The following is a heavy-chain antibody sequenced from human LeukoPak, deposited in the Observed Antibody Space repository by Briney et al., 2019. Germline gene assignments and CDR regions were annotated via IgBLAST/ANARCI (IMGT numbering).Heavy chain of an antibody. CDR2: ISYDGSNK. CDR3: AKDNVAAAGRYFDY. Sequence: GGSLRLSCAASGFSFSNYGMHWVRQAPGKGLEWGALISYDGSNKYFADSVKGRFTIYRDNSKDTLYLQMHSLRAEDTAVYYCAKDNVAAAGRYFDYWGQGTLVTVSS. J-gene: IGHJ4*02. CDR1: GFSFSNYG. V-gene: IGHV3-30*18. D-gene: IGHD6-13*01.